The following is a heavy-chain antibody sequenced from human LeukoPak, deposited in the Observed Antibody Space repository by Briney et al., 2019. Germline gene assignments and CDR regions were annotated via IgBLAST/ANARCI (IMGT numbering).Heavy chain of an antibody. D-gene: IGHD5-18*01. V-gene: IGHV4-39*01. J-gene: IGHJ2*01. Sequence: PSETLSPTCTVSGGSTRNNNYYWAWIRPPPGKGLEWIGSIYYSATTYYNPSLKSRVTISVDTSKNQFSLKLTSVTAADTAVYYCARPNVDTAMAELYWFFDVWGRGTLVTVSS. CDR2: IYYSATT. CDR3: ARPNVDTAMAELYWFFDV. CDR1: GGSTRNNNYY.